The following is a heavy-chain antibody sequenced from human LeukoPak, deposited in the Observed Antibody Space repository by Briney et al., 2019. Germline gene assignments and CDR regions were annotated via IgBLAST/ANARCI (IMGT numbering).Heavy chain of an antibody. CDR3: AMYGSGSTYFDY. J-gene: IGHJ4*02. V-gene: IGHV1-69*05. Sequence: SVKVSCKAPGGTFSSYAISWVRQAPGQGLEWMGGIIPIFGTANYAQKFQGRVTITTDESTSTAYMELSSLRSEDTAVYYCAMYGSGSTYFDYWGQGTLVTVSS. D-gene: IGHD3-10*01. CDR2: IIPIFGTA. CDR1: GGTFSSYA.